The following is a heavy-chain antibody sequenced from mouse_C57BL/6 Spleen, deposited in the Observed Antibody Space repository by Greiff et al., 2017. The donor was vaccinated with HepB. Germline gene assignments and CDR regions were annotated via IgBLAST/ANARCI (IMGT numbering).Heavy chain of an antibody. CDR1: GYTFTSYW. J-gene: IGHJ2*01. V-gene: IGHV1-53*01. CDR3: ARRDYPYYFDY. CDR2: INPSNGGT. D-gene: IGHD1-1*02. Sequence: VQLQQSGTELVKPGALVKLSCKASGYTFTSYWMHWVKQKPGQGLEWIGNINPSNGGTNYNEKFKSKATLTVDKSSSTAYMQLSSLTSEDSAVYYCARRDYPYYFDYWGQGTTLTVSS.